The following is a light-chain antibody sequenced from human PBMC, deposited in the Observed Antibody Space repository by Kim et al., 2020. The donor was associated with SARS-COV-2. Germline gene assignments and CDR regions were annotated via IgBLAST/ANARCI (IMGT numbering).Light chain of an antibody. V-gene: IGKV1-27*01. CDR2: PAS. CDR1: QGISNY. CDR3: QKYSTAPWT. Sequence: ASVGDRLTITCRASQGISNYLVWYQQKPGKVPKVLIYPASTLQSGVPSRFSGSGSGTEFTLTISSLQPEDAATYYCQKYSTAPWTFGQGTKVDIK. J-gene: IGKJ1*01.